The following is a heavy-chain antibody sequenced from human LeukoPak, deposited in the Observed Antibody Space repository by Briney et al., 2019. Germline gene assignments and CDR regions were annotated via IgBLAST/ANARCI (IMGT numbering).Heavy chain of an antibody. Sequence: GGSLRLSCAASGFTFSSYRMSWVRQAPGKGLEWVANIKQDGSEKYYVDSVKGRFTISRDNAKNSLYLQMNSLRAEDTAVYYCARSHERYSRGDWFDPWGQGTLVTVSS. CDR2: IKQDGSEK. J-gene: IGHJ5*02. D-gene: IGHD6-13*01. CDR1: GFTFSSYR. V-gene: IGHV3-7*01. CDR3: ARSHERYSRGDWFDP.